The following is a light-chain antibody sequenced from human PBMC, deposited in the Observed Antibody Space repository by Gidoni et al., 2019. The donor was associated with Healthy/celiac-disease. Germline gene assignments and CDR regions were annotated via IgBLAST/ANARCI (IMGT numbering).Light chain of an antibody. Sequence: QSALTQPASLSWPAGQSITTSWTGTSSYFGSFNLVSWDQQHPGQSPKLMSYEGSKRPSGVSNRFSGSKAGNTASLTISGLQAEDEANYYCCSCAGSSTWVFGGGTKLTVL. CDR3: CSCAGSSTWV. J-gene: IGLJ3*02. V-gene: IGLV2-23*01. CDR1: SSYFGSFNL. CDR2: EGS.